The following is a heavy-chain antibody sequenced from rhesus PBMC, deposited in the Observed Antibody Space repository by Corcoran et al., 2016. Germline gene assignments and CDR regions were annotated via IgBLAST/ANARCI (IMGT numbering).Heavy chain of an antibody. J-gene: IGHJ4*01. D-gene: IGHD3-16*01. CDR1: GFTFSSYG. Sequence: EVQLVETGGGLVQPGGSLKLSCAASGFTFSSYGMSWVRLAPGKGIEWVSAIYRVKESTYYVDSVKGRFTISRDNSKNTLSLQMNRLRAEDTAVYYCAKDLLRYYSGSYYLDYWGQGVLVTVSS. CDR3: AKDLLRYYSGSYYLDY. V-gene: IGHV3S5*01. CDR2: IYRVKEST.